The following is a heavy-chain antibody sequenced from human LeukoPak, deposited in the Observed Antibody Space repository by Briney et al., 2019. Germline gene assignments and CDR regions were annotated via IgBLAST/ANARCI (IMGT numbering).Heavy chain of an antibody. V-gene: IGHV4-59*12. D-gene: IGHD6-19*01. CDR3: ARQAVAGPTPNWFNP. CDR2: IYYSGST. CDR1: GGSISSYY. Sequence: SETLSLTCTVSGGSISSYYWSWIRQPPGKGLEWIGYIYYSGSTNYNPSLKSRVTISVDTSKNQFSLKPSSVTAADTAVYYCARQAVAGPTPNWFNPWGQGTLVTVSS. J-gene: IGHJ5*02.